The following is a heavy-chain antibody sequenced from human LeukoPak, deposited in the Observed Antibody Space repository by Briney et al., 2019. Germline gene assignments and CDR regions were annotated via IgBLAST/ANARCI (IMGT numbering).Heavy chain of an antibody. J-gene: IGHJ4*02. V-gene: IGHV3-23*01. CDR3: AAPDILTGYWYPYFHY. D-gene: IGHD3-9*01. CDR2: ISGDGEST. Sequence: GGSLRLSCAASGVTLRNYAMTWIRQAPGKGLQWVSVISGDGESTYYADSVRGRFTISRDNSKNTLYLQMNSLRAEDTAVYYCAAPDILTGYWYPYFHYWGQGTLVTVSS. CDR1: GVTLRNYA.